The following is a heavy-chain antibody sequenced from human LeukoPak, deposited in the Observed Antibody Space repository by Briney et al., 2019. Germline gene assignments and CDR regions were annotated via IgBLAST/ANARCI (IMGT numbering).Heavy chain of an antibody. Sequence: SETLSLTCTVPGYSISSTYYGAWIGQPPGKGREWIATISHSGDTYYTPSLESRLTISLDTSKKHFSLWLSSVTAADTAVYYCARVNGPVATVDYWGLGTLVAVSS. D-gene: IGHD1-1*01. CDR1: GYSISSTYY. CDR3: ARVNGPVATVDY. CDR2: ISHSGDT. V-gene: IGHV4-38-2*02. J-gene: IGHJ4*02.